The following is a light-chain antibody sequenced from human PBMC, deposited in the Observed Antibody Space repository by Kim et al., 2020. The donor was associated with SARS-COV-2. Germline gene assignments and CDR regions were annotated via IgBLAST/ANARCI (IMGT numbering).Light chain of an antibody. J-gene: IGLJ3*02. CDR2: QDT. CDR3: QAWDKTWV. V-gene: IGLV3-1*01. CDR1: KLGDKY. Sequence: VSVPPGQTVTITCSGDKLGDKYSSWYQQQPGQAPVLVIYQDTQRPSGVPERFSGSNSGNTATLTISGTQAVDEADYYCQAWDKTWVFGGGTQLTVL.